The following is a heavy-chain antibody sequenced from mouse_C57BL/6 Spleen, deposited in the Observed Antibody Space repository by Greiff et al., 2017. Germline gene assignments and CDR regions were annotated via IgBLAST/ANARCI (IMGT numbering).Heavy chain of an antibody. V-gene: IGHV14-2*01. CDR3: ARSPIYYGSNPSYFDY. D-gene: IGHD1-1*01. CDR2: IDPEDGET. J-gene: IGHJ2*01. CDR1: GFNIKDYY. Sequence: VQLQQSGAELVKPGASVKLSCTASGFNIKDYYMHWVKQRTEQGLEWIGRIDPEDGETKYAPKFPGKATITADTSSNTAYLPLRRLTSEDTAVYYCARSPIYYGSNPSYFDYRGQGTTLTVSS.